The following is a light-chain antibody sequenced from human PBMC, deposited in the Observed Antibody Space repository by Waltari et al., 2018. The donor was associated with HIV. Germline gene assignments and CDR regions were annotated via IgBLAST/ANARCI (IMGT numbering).Light chain of an antibody. CDR2: EGI. CDR3: CSYAGSSNWV. CDR1: SSDVGSYNL. Sequence: SALTQPASVSGSPGQSITISCTGSSSDVGSYNLVSWYQQHPGKAPKLMIYEGIKRPSGVSNRVSGSKSGNTASLTISGLQAEDEADYYCCSYAGSSNWVFGGGTKVTVL. V-gene: IGLV2-23*01. J-gene: IGLJ3*02.